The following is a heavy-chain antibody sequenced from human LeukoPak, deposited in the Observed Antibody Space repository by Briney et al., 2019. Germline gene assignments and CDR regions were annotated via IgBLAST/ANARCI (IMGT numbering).Heavy chain of an antibody. CDR1: GGSISSGSYY. V-gene: IGHV4-61*02. CDR3: ATIPGXXXXXXXXTVSSGSASAPTITYF. D-gene: IGHD3-10*01. CDR2: IYTSGST. Sequence: SQTLSLTCTVSGGSISSGSYYWSWIRQPAGKGLEWIGRIYTSGSTNYNPSLKSRVTISVDTSKNQFSLKLSSVTAADTAVYYCATIPGXXXXXXXXTVSSGSASAPTITYF. J-gene: IGHJ4*01.